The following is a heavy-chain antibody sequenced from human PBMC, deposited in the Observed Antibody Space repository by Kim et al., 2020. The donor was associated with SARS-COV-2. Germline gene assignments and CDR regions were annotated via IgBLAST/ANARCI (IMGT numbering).Heavy chain of an antibody. CDR2: ISGSGGST. D-gene: IGHD2-2*01. J-gene: IGHJ3*02. V-gene: IGHV3-23*01. CDR3: AKDLFLRYCSSTSCYSGNAFDI. Sequence: GGSLRLSCAASGFTFSSYAMSWVRQAPGKGLEWVSAISGSGGSTYYADSVKGRFTISRDNSKNTLYLQMNSLRAEDTAVYYCAKDLFLRYCSSTSCYSGNAFDIWGQGTMVTVSS. CDR1: GFTFSSYA.